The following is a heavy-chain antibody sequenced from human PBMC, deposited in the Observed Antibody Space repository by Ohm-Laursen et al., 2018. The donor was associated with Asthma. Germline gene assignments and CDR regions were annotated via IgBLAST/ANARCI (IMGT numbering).Heavy chain of an antibody. D-gene: IGHD6-19*01. CDR1: GDPISDTYT. CDR2: ISYSGTP. V-gene: IGHV4-39*07. Sequence: TLSLTCTVSGDPISDTYTWGWVRQPPGKGLEYIGTISYSGTPYDNPSLKSRVTISVDTSKNQFSLKLSSVTAADTAVYYCARADWEWLVLAFDIWGQGTMVTVSS. CDR3: ARADWEWLVLAFDI. J-gene: IGHJ3*02.